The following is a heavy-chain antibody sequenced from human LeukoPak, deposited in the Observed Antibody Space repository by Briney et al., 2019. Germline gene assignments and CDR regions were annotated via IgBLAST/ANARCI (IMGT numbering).Heavy chain of an antibody. CDR3: ARDPSGSAPSGYFDY. J-gene: IGHJ4*02. Sequence: GGSLTLSCAASGFTFSSYWMSWVRQAPGKGLEWVANIKQDGSEKYYVDSVKGRFTISRDNAKNSLYLQMNSLRAEDTAVYYCARDPSGSAPSGYFDYWGQGTLVTVSS. CDR2: IKQDGSEK. V-gene: IGHV3-7*01. CDR1: GFTFSSYW. D-gene: IGHD1-26*01.